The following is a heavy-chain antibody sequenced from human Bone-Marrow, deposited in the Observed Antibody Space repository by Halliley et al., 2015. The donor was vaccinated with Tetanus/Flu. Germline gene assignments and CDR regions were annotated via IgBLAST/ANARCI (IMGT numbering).Heavy chain of an antibody. J-gene: IGHJ4*02. CDR1: GFFFDTFA. CDR2: ISGSGDNT. CDR3: AKVIGGGTGGANPRYFDS. D-gene: IGHD3-16*01. Sequence: AASGFFFDTFAMNWVRQAPGKGLEWVSRISGSGDNTNYADSVKGRFTISRDNSKNTLYLQLNSLRVEDTAVYYCAKVIGGGTGGANPRYFDSWGQGTLVTVSS. V-gene: IGHV3-23*01.